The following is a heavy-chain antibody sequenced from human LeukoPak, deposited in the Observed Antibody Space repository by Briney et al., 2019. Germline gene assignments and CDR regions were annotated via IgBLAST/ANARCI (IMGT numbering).Heavy chain of an antibody. D-gene: IGHD6-25*01. V-gene: IGHV4-59*01. CDR2: IYYSGST. Sequence: SETLSLTCTVSGGSISSYYWSWIRQPPGKGLEWIGYIYYSGSTNYNPSLKSRVTISVDTSKNQFSLKLSSATAAGTAVYYCARLRGEDAFDIWGQGTMVTVSS. CDR1: GGSISSYY. CDR3: ARLRGEDAFDI. J-gene: IGHJ3*02.